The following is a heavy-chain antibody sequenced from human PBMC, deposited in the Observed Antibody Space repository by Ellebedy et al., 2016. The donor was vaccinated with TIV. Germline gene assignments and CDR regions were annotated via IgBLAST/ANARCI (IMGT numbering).Heavy chain of an antibody. CDR1: GGPIRSGDHY. D-gene: IGHD2/OR15-2a*01. CDR3: ARGSLNYSNTSGSFDY. Sequence: SETLSLTXAVSGGPIRSGDHYWSWIRHHPGKGLEWIGYIYYSGSTYYNPSLRSRVTISIDTSKNHFSLKLSSVTAADTAVYYCARGSLNYSNTSGSFDYWGQGTLVTVSS. CDR2: IYYSGST. J-gene: IGHJ4*02. V-gene: IGHV4-31*11.